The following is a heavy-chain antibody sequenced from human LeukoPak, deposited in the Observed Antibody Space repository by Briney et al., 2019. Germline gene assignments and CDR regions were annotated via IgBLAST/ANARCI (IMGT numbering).Heavy chain of an antibody. J-gene: IGHJ4*02. CDR1: GFIFTSSA. CDR3: AAAGESSSWYGY. D-gene: IGHD6-13*01. CDR2: IVVGSGNT. Sequence: GASVKVSCKASGFIFTSSAMQWVRQARGQRLEWIGWIVVGSGNTNYAQKFQERVTITRDMSTSTAYMELSSLRSEDTAVYYCAAAGESSSWYGYWGQGTLVTVSS. V-gene: IGHV1-58*02.